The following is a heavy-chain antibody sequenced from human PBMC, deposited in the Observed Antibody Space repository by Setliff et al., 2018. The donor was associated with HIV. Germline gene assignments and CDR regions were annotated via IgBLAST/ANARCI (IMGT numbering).Heavy chain of an antibody. V-gene: IGHV4-61*09. CDR3: ARDRGRVVGFDY. CDR1: GGSISSGSYY. CDR2: IYTSGST. D-gene: IGHD3-3*01. J-gene: IGHJ4*02. Sequence: PSETLSLTCTVSGGSISSGSYYWSWIRQPAGKGLEWIGHIYTSGSTNYNPSLKSRVTISVDTSKNKFTLKLSSVTAADTAEYYCARDRGRVVGFDYWGQGTLVTVSS.